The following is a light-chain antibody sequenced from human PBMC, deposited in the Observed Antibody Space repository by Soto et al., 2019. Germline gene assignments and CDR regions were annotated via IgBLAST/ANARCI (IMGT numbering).Light chain of an antibody. Sequence: EIVMTQSPATLSVSPGERATLSCRASQSVSSNLAWYQQKPGQAPRLLIYAASSRATGIPDRFSGSGSGTDFTLTISSLEPEDFAVYYCQQRSNWPPNTFGQGTRLEIK. CDR3: QQRSNWPPNT. J-gene: IGKJ5*01. CDR1: QSVSSN. CDR2: AAS. V-gene: IGKV3-11*01.